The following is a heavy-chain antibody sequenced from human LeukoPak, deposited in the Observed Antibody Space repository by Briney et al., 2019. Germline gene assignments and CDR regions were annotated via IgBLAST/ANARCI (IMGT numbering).Heavy chain of an antibody. V-gene: IGHV4-59*01. CDR3: ARDRGYCSSTSCYSVIPINWFDP. Sequence: SETLSLTCTVSGGSISSYYWSWIRQPPGKGLEWIGYIYYSGSTNYNPSLKGRVTISVDTSKNPFSLKLSSVTAADTAVYYCARDRGYCSSTSCYSVIPINWFDPWGQGTLVTVSS. CDR1: GGSISSYY. D-gene: IGHD2-2*01. CDR2: IYYSGST. J-gene: IGHJ5*02.